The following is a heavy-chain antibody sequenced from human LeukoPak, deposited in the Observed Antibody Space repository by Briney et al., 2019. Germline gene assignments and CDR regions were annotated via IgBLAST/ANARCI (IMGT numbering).Heavy chain of an antibody. J-gene: IGHJ5*02. V-gene: IGHV4-39*01. CDR3: ARHTSYYYDSSGYPENWFDP. CDR2: IYYSGSA. CDR1: GGSISSSSYY. D-gene: IGHD3-22*01. Sequence: KPSETLSLTCTVSGGSISSSSYYWGWIRQPPGKGLEWIGSIYYSGSAYYNPSLKSRVTISVDTSKNQFSLKLSSVTAADTAVYYCARHTSYYYDSSGYPENWFDPWGQGTLVTVSS.